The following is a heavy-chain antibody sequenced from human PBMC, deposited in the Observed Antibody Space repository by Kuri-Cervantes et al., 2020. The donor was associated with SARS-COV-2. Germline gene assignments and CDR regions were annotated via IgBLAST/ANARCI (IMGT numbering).Heavy chain of an antibody. V-gene: IGHV1-46*01. J-gene: IGHJ4*02. Sequence: ASVKVSCKASGYTFTSYYMHWVRQAPGQGLEWMGIINPSGGSTSYAQKFQGRVTVTRDTSISTAYMELSRLRSDDTAVYYCARLEATNYFDYWGQGTLVTVSS. CDR1: GYTFTSYY. CDR3: ARLEATNYFDY. CDR2: INPSGGST. D-gene: IGHD1-26*01.